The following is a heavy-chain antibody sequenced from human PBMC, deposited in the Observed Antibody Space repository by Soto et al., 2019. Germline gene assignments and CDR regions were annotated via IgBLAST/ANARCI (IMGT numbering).Heavy chain of an antibody. CDR3: ARVRLPNRGFDY. Sequence: ASVKVSCKASGYTFTSYGISWVRQAPGQGPEWMGWISAYNGNTNYAQKLQGRATMTTDTSTSTAYMELRSLRSDDTAVYYCARVRLPNRGFDYWGQGTLVTVSS. V-gene: IGHV1-18*01. CDR2: ISAYNGNT. J-gene: IGHJ4*02. CDR1: GYTFTSYG. D-gene: IGHD6-25*01.